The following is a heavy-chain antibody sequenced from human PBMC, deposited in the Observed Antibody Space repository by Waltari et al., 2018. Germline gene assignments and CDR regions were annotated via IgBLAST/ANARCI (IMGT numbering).Heavy chain of an antibody. CDR1: GGTFSSYA. Sequence: QVQLVQSGAEVKKPGSSVKVSCKASGGTFSSYAISWVRQAPGQGLEWMGGIIPIFGTANYAQKFQGRVTITADESTSTAYMELSSLRSEDTAVYYCARASDPSRRYFDWLGVDYWGQGTLVTVSS. D-gene: IGHD3-9*01. CDR2: IIPIFGTA. CDR3: ARASDPSRRYFDWLGVDY. J-gene: IGHJ4*02. V-gene: IGHV1-69*13.